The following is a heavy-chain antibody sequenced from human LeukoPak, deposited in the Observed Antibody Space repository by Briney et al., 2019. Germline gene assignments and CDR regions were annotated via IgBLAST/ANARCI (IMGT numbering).Heavy chain of an antibody. CDR2: LRGKANSYAT. V-gene: IGHV3-73*01. D-gene: IGHD3-22*01. CDR3: TRDYDSGGYYFVDYFDY. Sequence: GGSLRLFCAVSGFIFSDFAVNWVRQASGKGLEWVGRLRGKANSYATVYAASVKGSFTISRDDSKSTAYLQMNSLKSDDTALYYCTRDYDSGGYYFVDYFDYWGQGTPVTVSS. CDR1: GFIFSDFA. J-gene: IGHJ4*02.